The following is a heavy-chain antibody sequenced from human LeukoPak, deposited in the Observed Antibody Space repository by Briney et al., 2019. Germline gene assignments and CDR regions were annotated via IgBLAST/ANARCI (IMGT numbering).Heavy chain of an antibody. D-gene: IGHD2/OR15-2a*01. J-gene: IGHJ4*02. CDR1: GFTFSDYY. V-gene: IGHV3-11*04. Sequence: GGSLRLSCAASGFTFSDYYMSWIRQAPGKGLEWVSYISSSGSTIYYADSVKGRLTISRDNAKNSLYLQMNSLRAEDTAVYYCARVLRSTYYFDYWGQGTLVTVSS. CDR2: ISSSGSTI. CDR3: ARVLRSTYYFDY.